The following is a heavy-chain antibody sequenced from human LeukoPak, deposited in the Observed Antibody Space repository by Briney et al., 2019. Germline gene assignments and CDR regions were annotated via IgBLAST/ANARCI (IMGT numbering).Heavy chain of an antibody. CDR2: VYLGDSDT. Sequence: GESLKISCKGSGYNFPNYWIARVRQMPGKGLEWMGIVYLGDSDTRYSPSFQGQVTISADKSISTAYVQWSSLKASDSAMYYCARRQNVGATSPFDYWGQGTLVTVSS. V-gene: IGHV5-51*01. CDR1: GYNFPNYW. CDR3: ARRQNVGATSPFDY. D-gene: IGHD1-26*01. J-gene: IGHJ4*02.